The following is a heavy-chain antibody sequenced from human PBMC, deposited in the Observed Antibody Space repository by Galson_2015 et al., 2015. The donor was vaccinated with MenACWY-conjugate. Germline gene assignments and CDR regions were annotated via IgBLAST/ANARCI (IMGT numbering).Heavy chain of an antibody. V-gene: IGHV3-33*06. J-gene: IGHJ6*02. CDR2: IWYDGSNK. D-gene: IGHD2-8*01. CDR1: GFTFSSYG. CDR3: AKDCTSGVCYGMDV. Sequence: SLRLSCAASGFTFSSYGMHWVRQAPGKGLEWVAVIWYDGSNKYYADSVKGRFTISRDNSKNTLYLQMNGLRAEDTAVYYCAKDCTSGVCYGMDVWGQGTTVTVSS.